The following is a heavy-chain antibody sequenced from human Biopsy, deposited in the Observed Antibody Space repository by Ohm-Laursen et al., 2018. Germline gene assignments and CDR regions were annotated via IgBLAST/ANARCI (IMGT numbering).Heavy chain of an antibody. CDR1: GGSLSGYY. CDR3: ERREVVITHNAFDT. Sequence: GTLSLTCAVYGGSLSGYYWNWIRQSPGKGLEWIGEINHRGFTSNNPPLKSRVTISVDTSKNQFSLTLSSVTAADTAVYYCERREVVITHNAFDTWGQGTMVTVSS. D-gene: IGHD3-22*01. V-gene: IGHV4-34*01. J-gene: IGHJ3*02. CDR2: INHRGFT.